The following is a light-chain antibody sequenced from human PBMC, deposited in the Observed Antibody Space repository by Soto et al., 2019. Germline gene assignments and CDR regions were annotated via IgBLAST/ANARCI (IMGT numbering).Light chain of an antibody. V-gene: IGLV1-40*01. Sequence: QSVLTQPPSISWAPGQRVTISCTGSSSNIGAGSDVHWYHQLPGTAPKLLIYGNTNRPLGVPDRFSGSKSGTSASLAIAGLQTEDEGDYYCQTYDSSLSGLYVFGTGTKVTVL. CDR2: GNT. J-gene: IGLJ1*01. CDR3: QTYDSSLSGLYV. CDR1: SSNIGAGSD.